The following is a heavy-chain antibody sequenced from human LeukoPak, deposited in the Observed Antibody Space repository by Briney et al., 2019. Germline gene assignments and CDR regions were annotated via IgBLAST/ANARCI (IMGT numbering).Heavy chain of an antibody. CDR2: INSDGSTT. V-gene: IGHV3-74*01. CDR1: GFTFSSHW. J-gene: IGHJ4*02. Sequence: GGSLRLSCAASGFTFSSHWMHWVRQAPGKGLVWVSRINSDGSTTTYADSVKGRFTISRDNANNTLYLQMNSLRAEDTAVYYCARLDILTGNYYYFNFWGQGTLVTVSS. D-gene: IGHD3-9*01. CDR3: ARLDILTGNYYYFNF.